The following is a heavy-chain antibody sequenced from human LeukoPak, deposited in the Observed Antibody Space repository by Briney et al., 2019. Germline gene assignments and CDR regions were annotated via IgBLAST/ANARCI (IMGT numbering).Heavy chain of an antibody. Sequence: PSETLSLTCAVYGGSFSGYYWSWIRQHPGKGLEWIGYIYYSGSTYYNPSLKSRVTISVDTSKNQFSLKLSSVTAADTAVYYCARIPLGIAARPSDYWGQGTLVTVSS. CDR1: GGSFSGYY. D-gene: IGHD6-6*01. J-gene: IGHJ4*02. V-gene: IGHV4-31*11. CDR3: ARIPLGIAARPSDY. CDR2: IYYSGST.